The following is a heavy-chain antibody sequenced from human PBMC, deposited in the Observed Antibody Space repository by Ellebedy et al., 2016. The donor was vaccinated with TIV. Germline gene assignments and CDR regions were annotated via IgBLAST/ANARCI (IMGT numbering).Heavy chain of an antibody. CDR3: ARILISPFVVPRSELHDPDAFDL. V-gene: IGHV2-26*01. CDR1: GFSLSNARMG. CDR2: IFSNDGK. J-gene: IGHJ3*01. D-gene: IGHD1-26*01. Sequence: SGPTLVKPTETLTLTCTVSGFSLSNARMGVSWIRQPPGKALEWLAHIFSNDGKSYNTSLKNRLTISKDTAKGQVALIMTNMDPVDTATYYCARILISPFVVPRSELHDPDAFDLWGQGTMVTVSS.